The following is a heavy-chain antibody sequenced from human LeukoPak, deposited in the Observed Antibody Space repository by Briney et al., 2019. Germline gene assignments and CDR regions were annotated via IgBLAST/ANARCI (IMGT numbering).Heavy chain of an antibody. CDR2: ISAYNGYT. Sequence: ASVKVSCKASGYTFTSYGISWVRQAPGQGLEWMGWISAYNGYTNYAQKFQFRVTMTTDTSTSTAYMELRSLTSDDTAVYYCARDKAVTTEVTQYFQHWGQGTLVTVSS. J-gene: IGHJ1*01. D-gene: IGHD4-11*01. CDR3: ARDKAVTTEVTQYFQH. CDR1: GYTFTSYG. V-gene: IGHV1-18*01.